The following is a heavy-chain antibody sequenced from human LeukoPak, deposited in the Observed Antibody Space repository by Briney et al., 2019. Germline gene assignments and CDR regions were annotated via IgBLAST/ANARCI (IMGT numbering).Heavy chain of an antibody. J-gene: IGHJ4*02. CDR1: GFTFSNFE. CDR2: ISRSGNTI. V-gene: IGHV3-48*03. Sequence: PGGSLRLSCAVSGFTFSNFEMSWVRQAPGQGLEWVSYISRSGNTIYYADSVKGRFTISRDNAKNSLYLQMNSLRAEDTAVYYCARGPSGYFGSADYFESWGQGTLVTVS. D-gene: IGHD3-10*01. CDR3: ARGPSGYFGSADYFES.